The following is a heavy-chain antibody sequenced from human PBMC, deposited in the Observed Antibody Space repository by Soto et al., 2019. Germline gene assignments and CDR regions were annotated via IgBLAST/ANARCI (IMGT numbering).Heavy chain of an antibody. Sequence: PGGSLRLSCAASGFTFSSYDMSWVRQAPGKGLEWVSAISGSGGSTYYADSVKGRFTISRDNSKNTLYLQMNSLRAEDTAVYYCAKTHYDFWSGYPDYWGQGTLVTVSS. CDR3: AKTHYDFWSGYPDY. V-gene: IGHV3-23*01. CDR2: ISGSGGST. D-gene: IGHD3-3*01. CDR1: GFTFSSYD. J-gene: IGHJ4*02.